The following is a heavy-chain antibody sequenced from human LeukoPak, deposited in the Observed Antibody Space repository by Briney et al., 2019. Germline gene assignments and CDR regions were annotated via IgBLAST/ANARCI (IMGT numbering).Heavy chain of an antibody. CDR1: GFTFNNYG. CDR2: ISYDGRNI. V-gene: IGHV3-30*18. Sequence: GGSLRLSCAASGFTFNNYGMHWVRQAPGKGLEWVAVISYDGRNIHYPDSVKGRFTVSRDISTDTLWLQMDSLRTEDTAVYYCAKGPLRGTAAAIDYWGQGTLVTVSS. D-gene: IGHD2-2*01. J-gene: IGHJ4*02. CDR3: AKGPLRGTAAAIDY.